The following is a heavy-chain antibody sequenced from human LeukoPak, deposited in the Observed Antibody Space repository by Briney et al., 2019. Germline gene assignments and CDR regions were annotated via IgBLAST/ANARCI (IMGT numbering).Heavy chain of an antibody. CDR1: GFTFSEAW. J-gene: IGHJ4*02. CDR3: STWADLYDY. D-gene: IGHD2-2*02. V-gene: IGHV3-15*01. CDR2: IRSKGAGGTT. Sequence: PGGSLRLSCEGSGFTFSEAWMTWVRQAPGKGLEWIGRIRSKGAGGTTDYAAPVKGRFIISRDDSRNTLYLQMNSLKTEDTALYYCSTWADLYDYWGQRTLVTVSS.